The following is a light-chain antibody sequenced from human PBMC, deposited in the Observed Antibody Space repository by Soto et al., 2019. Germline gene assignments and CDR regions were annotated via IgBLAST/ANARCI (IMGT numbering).Light chain of an antibody. CDR2: GAS. J-gene: IGKJ1*01. CDR3: QQYHNWPA. Sequence: EIVMTQSPGTLSLSPGERATISCRASQVIGSRYLAWYHQKSGQAPRLLIYGASSRATGIPDRFSGSGSGTDFTLTISSLQSDDIAVYYCQQYHNWPAFGQGTKVEIK. CDR1: QVIGSRY. V-gene: IGKV3-20*01.